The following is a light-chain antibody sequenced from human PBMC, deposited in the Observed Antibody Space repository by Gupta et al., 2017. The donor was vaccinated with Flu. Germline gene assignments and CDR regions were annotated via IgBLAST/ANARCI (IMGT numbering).Light chain of an antibody. Sequence: DIKMTQSSSSLSASVGDRVTITCRASQSISIFLNWYQQQPGKAPNLLFFAASTLQSGVPSMISGSGSWTDCVITITGLHPDDFATYYCQQSHRTPLTFGGGTKVEIK. CDR3: QQSHRTPLT. J-gene: IGKJ4*02. CDR1: QSISIF. CDR2: AAS. V-gene: IGKV1-39*01.